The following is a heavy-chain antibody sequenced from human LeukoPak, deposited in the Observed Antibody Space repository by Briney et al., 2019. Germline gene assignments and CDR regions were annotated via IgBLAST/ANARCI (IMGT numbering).Heavy chain of an antibody. J-gene: IGHJ4*02. Sequence: SETLSLTCAVYGGSFSGYSCSWIRQPPGKGLEWIGYIYHSGSTYYNPSLKSRVTISVDRSKNQFSLKLRSVTAADTAVYYCARAYGGGYYFDYWGQGTLVTVSS. D-gene: IGHD4-17*01. V-gene: IGHV4-30-2*01. CDR2: IYHSGST. CDR1: GGSFSGYS. CDR3: ARAYGGGYYFDY.